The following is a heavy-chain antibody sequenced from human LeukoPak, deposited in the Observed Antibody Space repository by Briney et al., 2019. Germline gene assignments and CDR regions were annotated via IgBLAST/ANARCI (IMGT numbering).Heavy chain of an antibody. V-gene: IGHV3-23*01. J-gene: IGHJ4*02. CDR1: GFTFSSYA. Sequence: GGSLRLSCAASGFTFSSYAMSWVRQAPGKGLEWVSAISGSGGSTYYADSVKGRFTISRDNSKNTLHLQMNSLRAEDTAVYYCAKDSVVVTAIRVGYYFDYWGQGTLVTVSS. D-gene: IGHD2-21*02. CDR2: ISGSGGST. CDR3: AKDSVVVTAIRVGYYFDY.